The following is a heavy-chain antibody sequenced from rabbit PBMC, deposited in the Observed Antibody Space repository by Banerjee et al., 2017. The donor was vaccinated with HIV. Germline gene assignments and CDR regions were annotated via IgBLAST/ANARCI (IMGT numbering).Heavy chain of an antibody. CDR2: INAATAKP. V-gene: IGHV1S45*01. CDR1: GFSFGDRDV. J-gene: IGHJ4*01. Sequence: QEQLVESGGGLVQPTGSLTLTCKASGFSFGDRDVMCWVRQAPGKGLEWIACINAATAKPVYATWAKGRFTISRTSSTTVTLRMTSLTAADTATYFCARDLVGVIGWNFYLWGPGTLVTV. D-gene: IGHD1-1*01. CDR3: ARDLVGVIGWNFYL.